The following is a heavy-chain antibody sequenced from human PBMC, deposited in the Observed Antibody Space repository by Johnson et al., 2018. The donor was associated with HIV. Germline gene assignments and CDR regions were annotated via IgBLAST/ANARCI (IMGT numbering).Heavy chain of an antibody. V-gene: IGHV3-20*04. CDR2: VNWNGGTT. D-gene: IGHD1-1*01. CDR3: ARETRVWYNWNDGSRAFDI. Sequence: VQLVESGGGVVRPGGSLRLSCAASGFIFDDYGMSWVRQAPGKGLEWVSGVNWNGGTTGYADSVKGRFTISRDNAKNSLYLQMNSLRAEDTAVYYCARETRVWYNWNDGSRAFDIWGQGTMVTVSS. CDR1: GFIFDDYG. J-gene: IGHJ3*02.